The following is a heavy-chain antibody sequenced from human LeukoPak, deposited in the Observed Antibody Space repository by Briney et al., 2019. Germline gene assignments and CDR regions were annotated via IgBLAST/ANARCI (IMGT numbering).Heavy chain of an antibody. CDR1: PVSMGDYF. Sequence: PSETLSLTCTVSPVSMGDYFWTWVRQPAGKGLEWIGRIHSSVRATTNPSLRGRLSMSVDKSKNQYSLRLRSVTAADTAIYYCARDNFHDGAGRNWFDLWGQGARVTVSS. D-gene: IGHD5-24*01. CDR2: IHSSVRA. V-gene: IGHV4-4*07. CDR3: ARDNFHDGAGRNWFDL. J-gene: IGHJ5*02.